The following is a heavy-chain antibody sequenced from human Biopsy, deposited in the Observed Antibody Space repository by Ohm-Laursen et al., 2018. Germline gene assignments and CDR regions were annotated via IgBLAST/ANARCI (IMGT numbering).Heavy chain of an antibody. J-gene: IGHJ6*02. V-gene: IGHV1-69*13. CDR1: GGAFTNYA. Sequence: GASVEVSCKASGGAFTNYAINWVRQAPGHGLEWMGGIITVSETAGYAERFQGRVTITADVTTTTAYMDLSGLRSEDTAVYYCVAYPSSGFFENNDDFAMDVWGQGTTVIVSS. CDR3: VAYPSSGFFENNDDFAMDV. CDR2: IITVSETA. D-gene: IGHD6-19*01.